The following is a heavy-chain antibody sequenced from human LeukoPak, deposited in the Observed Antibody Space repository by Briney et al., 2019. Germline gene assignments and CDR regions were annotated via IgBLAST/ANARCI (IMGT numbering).Heavy chain of an antibody. CDR3: ARAQSGSPIDY. D-gene: IGHD3-3*01. CDR2: IIPILGIA. Sequence: SVKVPCKASGGTFSSYTISWVRQAPGQGLEWMGRIIPILGIANYAQKFQGRVTITADKSTSTAYMELSSLRSEDTAVYYCARAQSGSPIDYWGQGTLVTVSS. V-gene: IGHV1-69*10. CDR1: GGTFSSYT. J-gene: IGHJ4*02.